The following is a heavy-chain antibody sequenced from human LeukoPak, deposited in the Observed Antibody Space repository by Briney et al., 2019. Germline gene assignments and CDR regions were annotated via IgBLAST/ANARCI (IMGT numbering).Heavy chain of an antibody. CDR1: GGSFSDYY. V-gene: IGHV4-34*01. CDR2: INHSGST. J-gene: IGHJ3*02. CDR3: ARQRPDAAFDI. Sequence: SETLSLTCAVYGGSFSDYYWSWIRQPPGKGLEWIGEINHSGSTNYNPSLKSRVTISVDTSKNQFSLKLSSVTAADTAVYYCARQRPDAAFDIWGQGTMVTVSS.